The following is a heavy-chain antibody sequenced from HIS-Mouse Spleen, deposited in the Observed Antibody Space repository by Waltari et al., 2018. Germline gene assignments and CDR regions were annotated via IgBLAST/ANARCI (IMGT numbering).Heavy chain of an antibody. CDR3: AREIPYSSSWYDWYFDL. V-gene: IGHV4-39*07. Sequence: QLPLQESGPGLVKPSETLSLTCTVSGCSISSSRYYWGWIRQPPGKGLEWIGSIYYSGSTYYNPSLKSRVTISVDTSKNQFSLKLSSVTAADTAVYYCAREIPYSSSWYDWYFDLWGRGTLVTVSS. D-gene: IGHD6-13*01. CDR2: IYYSGST. CDR1: GCSISSSRYY. J-gene: IGHJ2*01.